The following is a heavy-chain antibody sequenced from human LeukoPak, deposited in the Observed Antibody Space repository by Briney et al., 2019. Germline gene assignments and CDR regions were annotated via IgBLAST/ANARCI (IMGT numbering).Heavy chain of an antibody. Sequence: ASGKVSCKASGYIFTIYYIHWVRPAPGQGVEWMGIINPSDGSTDYAQKFQGRVTMARDTSTSTVYMELSSLRSEDTAVYYCARGAYAGSSSYFDYWGQGTLVAVSS. CDR3: ARGAYAGSSSYFDY. D-gene: IGHD6-6*01. CDR2: INPSDGST. CDR1: GYIFTIYY. J-gene: IGHJ4*02. V-gene: IGHV1-46*01.